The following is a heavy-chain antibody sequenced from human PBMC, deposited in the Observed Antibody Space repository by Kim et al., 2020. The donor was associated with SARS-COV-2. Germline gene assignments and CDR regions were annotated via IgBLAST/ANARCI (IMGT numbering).Heavy chain of an antibody. CDR2: IIPIFGTA. V-gene: IGHV1-69*13. D-gene: IGHD3-16*01. J-gene: IGHJ4*02. CDR1: GGTFSSYA. Sequence: SVKVSCKASGGTFSSYAVSWVRQAPGQGLEWMGEIIPIFGTANYAQKFQGRVTITADESTSTVYMDLSSLRSEDTAVYYCTTVGGSTYEYLWGLGTLVT. CDR3: TTVGGSTYEYL.